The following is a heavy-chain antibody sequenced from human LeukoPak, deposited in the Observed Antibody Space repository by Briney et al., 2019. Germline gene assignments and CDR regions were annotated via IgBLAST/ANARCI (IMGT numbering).Heavy chain of an antibody. D-gene: IGHD3-16*01. V-gene: IGHV4-30-4*01. J-gene: IGHJ5*02. Sequence: SQTLSLTCTVSDGSVSSGDYYWNWIRQPPGKGLEWIGYIYSSGSTYYNPSLKSRVTISVDTSKNQFSLKLSSVTAADTAVYYCARVLGDTEIPWGQGTLVTVSS. CDR1: DGSVSSGDYY. CDR3: ARVLGDTEIP. CDR2: IYSSGST.